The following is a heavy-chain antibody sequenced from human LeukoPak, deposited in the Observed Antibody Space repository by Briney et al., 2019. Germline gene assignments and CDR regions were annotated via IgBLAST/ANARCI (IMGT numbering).Heavy chain of an antibody. CDR2: ISGSGGST. J-gene: IGHJ4*02. V-gene: IGHV3-23*01. D-gene: IGHD6-19*01. CDR3: ANTDPAQKGIAVAGTGTTNQDY. CDR1: GFTFSSYA. Sequence: PGGSLRLSCAASGFTFSSYAMSWVRQAPGKGLEWVSAISGSGGSTYYADSVKGRFTISRDNSKNTLYLQMNSLRAEDTAVYYCANTDPAQKGIAVAGTGTTNQDYWGQGTLVTVSS.